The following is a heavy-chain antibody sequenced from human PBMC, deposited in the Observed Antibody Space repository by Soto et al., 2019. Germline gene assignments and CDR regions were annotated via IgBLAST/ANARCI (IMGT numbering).Heavy chain of an antibody. J-gene: IGHJ4*01. CDR3: SRYGSGSYYRY. V-gene: IGHV4-34*01. CDR2: INHSGST. Sequence: SETLSLTCAVYGGSFSGYYWTWIRQPPGTGLEWIGEINHSGSTNYNPSLKSRVTISVDTSKNQFSLKLTSVTAADTAVYYCSRYGSGSYYRYWGHGTLVTVSS. D-gene: IGHD3-10*01. CDR1: GGSFSGYY.